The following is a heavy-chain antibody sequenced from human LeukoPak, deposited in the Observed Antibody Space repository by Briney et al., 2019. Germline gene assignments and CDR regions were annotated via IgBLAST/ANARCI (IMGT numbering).Heavy chain of an antibody. CDR1: GYTFTGYY. CDR2: ISAYNGNT. J-gene: IGHJ4*02. D-gene: IGHD4-17*01. Sequence: ASVKVSCKASGYTFTGYYMHWVRQAPGQGLEWMGWISAYNGNTNYAQKLQGRVTMTTDTSTSTAYMELRSLRSDDTAVYYCARGGDLYYFDYWGQGTLVTVSS. V-gene: IGHV1-18*04. CDR3: ARGGDLYYFDY.